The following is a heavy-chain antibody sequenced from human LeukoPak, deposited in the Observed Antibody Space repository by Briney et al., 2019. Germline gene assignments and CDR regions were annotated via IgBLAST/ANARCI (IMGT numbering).Heavy chain of an antibody. J-gene: IGHJ4*02. Sequence: SETLSLTCAVYGGSFSGYYWSWIRQPPGKGLEWIGEINHSGSTNYNPSLKSRVTISVDTSKNQFSLKLSSVTAADTAVYYCARPRLRSYDYWGQGTLVTVSS. CDR3: ARPRLRSYDY. V-gene: IGHV4-34*01. CDR2: INHSGST. CDR1: GGSFSGYY. D-gene: IGHD4-17*01.